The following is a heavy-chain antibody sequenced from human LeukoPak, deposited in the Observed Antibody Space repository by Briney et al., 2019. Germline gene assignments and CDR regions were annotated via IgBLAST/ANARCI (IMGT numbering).Heavy chain of an antibody. V-gene: IGHV5-51*01. D-gene: IGHD2-2*01. J-gene: IGHJ4*02. CDR3: ARSRLPAATTYYFDY. CDR1: GYSFTSYW. CDR2: IYPGDSDT. Sequence: HGESLKISCKGSGYSFTSYWIGWVRQMPGKGLEWMGIIYPGDSDTRYSPSFQGQVTISADKSISTAYLQWSSLKASDTAMYYCARSRLPAATTYYFDYWGQGTLVTVSS.